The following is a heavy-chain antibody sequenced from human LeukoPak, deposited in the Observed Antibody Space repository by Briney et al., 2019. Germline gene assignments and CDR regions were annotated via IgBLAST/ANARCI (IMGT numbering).Heavy chain of an antibody. Sequence: ASVKVSCKASGYTFTSCAMHWVRQAPGQRLEWMGWINAGNGNTKYSQKFQGRVTITRDTSASTAYMELSSLRSEDTAVYYCARDSRYYGSGSYYINYYFDYWGQGTLVTVSP. CDR1: GYTFTSCA. CDR2: INAGNGNT. V-gene: IGHV1-3*01. D-gene: IGHD3-10*01. CDR3: ARDSRYYGSGSYYINYYFDY. J-gene: IGHJ4*02.